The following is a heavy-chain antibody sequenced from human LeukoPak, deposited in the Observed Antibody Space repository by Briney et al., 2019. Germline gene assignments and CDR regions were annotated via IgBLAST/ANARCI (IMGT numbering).Heavy chain of an antibody. D-gene: IGHD6-13*01. CDR3: AKAILVYSSLDY. CDR1: GFTFSSYS. Sequence: GGSLRLSCAASGFTFSSYSMNWVRQAPGKGLEWVSSISSSSSYIYYADSVKGRFTISRDNAKNTLYLQMNSLRAEDTAVYYCAKAILVYSSLDYWGQGTLVTVSS. V-gene: IGHV3-21*04. CDR2: ISSSSSYI. J-gene: IGHJ4*02.